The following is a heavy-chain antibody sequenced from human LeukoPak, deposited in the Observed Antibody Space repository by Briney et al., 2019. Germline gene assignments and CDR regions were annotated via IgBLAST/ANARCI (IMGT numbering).Heavy chain of an antibody. V-gene: IGHV4-4*02. CDR2: VYHSGST. J-gene: IGHJ4*02. Sequence: PSETLSLTCAVSGAYINSPNWWTWVRQPPGKGLEWIGEVYHSGSTRYNPSLKSRVTVSMDKSKNPSSLSLTSVTAADTAVYYCARLADCWGPGTLVTVSS. CDR1: GAYINSPNW. CDR3: ARLADC. D-gene: IGHD3-3*02.